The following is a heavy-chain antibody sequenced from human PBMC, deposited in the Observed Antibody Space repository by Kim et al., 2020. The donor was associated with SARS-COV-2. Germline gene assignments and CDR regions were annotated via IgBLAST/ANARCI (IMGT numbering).Heavy chain of an antibody. CDR3: ATQFEKQQLVGRGGMDV. J-gene: IGHJ6*02. V-gene: IGHV3-66*04. CDR2: IYSSGLT. CDR1: GFTVSNNY. Sequence: GGSLRLSCAASGFTVSNNYMTWVRQAPGKGLECVSVIYSSGLTYYGNSVKGRFTLSRDSSKNTLYLQMNSLRAEDTAVYYCATQFEKQQLVGRGGMDVWGQGTTVTVSS. D-gene: IGHD6-13*01.